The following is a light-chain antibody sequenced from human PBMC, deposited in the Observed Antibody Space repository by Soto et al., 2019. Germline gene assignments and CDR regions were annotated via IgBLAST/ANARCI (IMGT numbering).Light chain of an antibody. J-gene: IGLJ3*02. CDR3: PSYDSSLSGWV. V-gene: IGLV1-40*01. Sequence: QSVLTQPPSVSGAPGQRVTISCTGSSSNIGAGYDVYWYQQLPGTAPKLLIYGNSKRPSGVPDRFSGSKSGTSASLAITGLQAEDEADYYCPSYDSSLSGWVFGGGTQLTVL. CDR1: SSNIGAGYD. CDR2: GNS.